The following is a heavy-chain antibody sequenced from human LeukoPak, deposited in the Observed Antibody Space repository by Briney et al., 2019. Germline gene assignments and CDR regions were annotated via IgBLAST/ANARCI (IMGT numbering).Heavy chain of an antibody. CDR1: GFTFSSYS. CDR3: ATLAAAGTNY. V-gene: IGHV3-21*01. Sequence: GGSLRLSCAASGFTFSSYSMNWVRQAPGKGLEWVSSISSSSSYIYYADSVKGRFTISRDNAKNTLYLQMNSLSAEDTAVYYCATLAAAGTNYWGQGTLVTVSP. D-gene: IGHD6-13*01. J-gene: IGHJ4*02. CDR2: ISSSSSYI.